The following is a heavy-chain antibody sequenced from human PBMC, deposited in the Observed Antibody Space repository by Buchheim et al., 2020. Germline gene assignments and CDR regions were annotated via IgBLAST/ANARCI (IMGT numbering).Heavy chain of an antibody. Sequence: QVHLVESGGGVVQPGRSLRLSCAASGFTFRTYGMHWVRQAPGKGLEWVAVIWYDGSNKYYVDSVKGRFTISRDNSKNTLYLQMNSLRAEDTAVYFCARDYSGSGSYYFDPWGQGTL. D-gene: IGHD3-10*01. V-gene: IGHV3-33*01. CDR2: IWYDGSNK. J-gene: IGHJ5*02. CDR3: ARDYSGSGSYYFDP. CDR1: GFTFRTYG.